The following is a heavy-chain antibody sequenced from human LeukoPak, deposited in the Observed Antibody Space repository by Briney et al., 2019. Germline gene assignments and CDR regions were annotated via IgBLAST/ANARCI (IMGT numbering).Heavy chain of an antibody. Sequence: PSETLSLTCTASGGSISSSSYYWGWIRQPPGKGLEWIGSIYYSGSTYYNPSLKSRVTISVDTSKNQFSLKLSSVTAADTAVYYCARHGPATYDFWSGDGGYFDYWGQGTLVTVSS. V-gene: IGHV4-39*01. D-gene: IGHD3-3*01. CDR1: GGSISSSSYY. CDR3: ARHGPATYDFWSGDGGYFDY. CDR2: IYYSGST. J-gene: IGHJ4*02.